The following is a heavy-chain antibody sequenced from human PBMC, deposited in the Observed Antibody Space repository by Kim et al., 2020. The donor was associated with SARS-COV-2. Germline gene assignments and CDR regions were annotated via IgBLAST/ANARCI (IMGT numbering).Heavy chain of an antibody. CDR1: GFTFSNAW. J-gene: IGHJ4*01. V-gene: IGHV3-15*01. CDR2: IKSKTDGGST. D-gene: IGHD3-10*01. Sequence: GGSLRLSCAASGFTFSNAWMSWVRQAPGKGLEWVGRIKSKTDGGSTEYAVPVQGRISISKDVSTNKLYLQMHSLKTTDTAVYSCTTAGILWFWELVFDF. CDR3: TTAGILWFWELVFDF.